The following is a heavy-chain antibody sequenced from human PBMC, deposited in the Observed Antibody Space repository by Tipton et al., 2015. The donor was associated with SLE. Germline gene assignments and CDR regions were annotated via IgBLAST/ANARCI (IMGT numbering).Heavy chain of an antibody. J-gene: IGHJ6*02. D-gene: IGHD3-16*01. CDR2: VYYSGST. V-gene: IGHV4-61*01. Sequence: TLSLTCTVSGGSVSSGSYYWSWIRQPPGKGLEWIGNVYYSGSTDYNPSLKSRVTISVDTSKNQFSLRLSSVTAADTAVYYCARDEGDHFGMDVWGQGTTVTVSS. CDR1: GGSVSSGSYY. CDR3: ARDEGDHFGMDV.